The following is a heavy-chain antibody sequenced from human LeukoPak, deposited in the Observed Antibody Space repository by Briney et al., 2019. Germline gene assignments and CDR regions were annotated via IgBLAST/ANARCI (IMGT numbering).Heavy chain of an antibody. V-gene: IGHV4-59*12. CDR2: IHNSGAS. J-gene: IGHJ4*02. CDR1: DDSISDYY. D-gene: IGHD2-15*01. CDR3: ARDLLEVEGRYFDY. Sequence: SETLSLTCTVSDDSISDYYRGWIRQPPGKGLEWIGYIHNSGASTYNLSLKSRVTISADTSKNQFSLKLSSVTAADTAVYYCARDLLEVEGRYFDYWGQGTLVTVSS.